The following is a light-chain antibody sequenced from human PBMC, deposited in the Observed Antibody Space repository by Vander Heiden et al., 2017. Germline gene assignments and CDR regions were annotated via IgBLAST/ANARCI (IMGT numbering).Light chain of an antibody. J-gene: IGLJ2*01. V-gene: IGLV2-23*02. CDR1: SSDVGSYKF. CDR3: CSYAGSSTVL. Sequence: QSALTQPASVSVSPGQSITISCTGTSSDVGSYKFVSWYQHHPGKAPKLIIYEVNKRPSGASSRFSGSKSGNAASLTISGLQAEDEADYYCCSYAGSSTVLFGGGTNLTVL. CDR2: EVN.